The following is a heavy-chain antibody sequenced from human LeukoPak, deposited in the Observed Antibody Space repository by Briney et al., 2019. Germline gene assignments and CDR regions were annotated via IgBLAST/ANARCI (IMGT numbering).Heavy chain of an antibody. CDR2: ISSSSSYI. V-gene: IGHV3-21*01. Sequence: GGSPRLSCAASGFTFSSYSMNWVRQAPGKGLEWVSSISSSSSYIYYADSVKGRFTISRDNAKNSLYLQMNSLRAEDTAVYYCAGVDFWSGYPYDAFDIWGQGTMVTVSS. D-gene: IGHD3-3*01. CDR3: AGVDFWSGYPYDAFDI. CDR1: GFTFSSYS. J-gene: IGHJ3*02.